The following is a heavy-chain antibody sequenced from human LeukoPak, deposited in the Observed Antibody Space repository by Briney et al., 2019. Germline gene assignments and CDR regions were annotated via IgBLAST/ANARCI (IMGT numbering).Heavy chain of an antibody. V-gene: IGHV1-2*02. D-gene: IGHD3-10*01. CDR3: ARIRYYYGSGSYSLGY. Sequence: ASVKVSCKASGYTFIDYYIHWVRQAPGQGLEWTGWIDPNSGGTNYGQKFQGRVTMTRDTSISTAYMELSRLISDETAVYYCARIRYYYGSGSYSLGYWGQGTLVTVSS. CDR1: GYTFIDYY. CDR2: IDPNSGGT. J-gene: IGHJ4*02.